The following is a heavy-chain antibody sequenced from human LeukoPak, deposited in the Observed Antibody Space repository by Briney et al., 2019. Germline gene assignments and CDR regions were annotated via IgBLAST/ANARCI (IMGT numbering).Heavy chain of an antibody. Sequence: GGSLRLSCAASGFTLSSYSMNWVRQAPGKGLEWVSYISSSSSTIYYADSVKGRFTISRDNAKNSLYLQMNSLRAEDTAVYYCVRIPNSANFPNWFDPWGQGTLVAVSS. CDR2: ISSSSSTI. CDR3: VRIPNSANFPNWFDP. CDR1: GFTLSSYS. V-gene: IGHV3-48*04. J-gene: IGHJ5*02. D-gene: IGHD4/OR15-4a*01.